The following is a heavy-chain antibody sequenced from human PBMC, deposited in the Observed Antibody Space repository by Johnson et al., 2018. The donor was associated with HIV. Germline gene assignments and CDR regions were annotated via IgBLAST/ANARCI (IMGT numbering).Heavy chain of an antibody. CDR2: IWYDGSNK. V-gene: IGHV3-33*06. D-gene: IGHD4-23*01. CDR1: GFTFSYYG. Sequence: QVLLVESGGGVVQPVRSLRLSCAASGFTFSYYGMHWVRQAPGKGLEWVAVIWYDGSNKYSADSVRGRFTISRDNSKNTLYLQMNSLRAEDTAVYYCAKSGPRGGNPDDAFDIWGQGTMVTVSS. CDR3: AKSGPRGGNPDDAFDI. J-gene: IGHJ3*02.